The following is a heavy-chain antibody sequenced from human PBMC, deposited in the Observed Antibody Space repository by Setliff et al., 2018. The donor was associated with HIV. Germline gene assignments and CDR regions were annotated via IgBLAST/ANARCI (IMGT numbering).Heavy chain of an antibody. CDR3: AITIVGVTTEMY. Sequence: ASETLSLTCSVSGDSISSSSYYWDWIRQPPGKGLEWIGSIYYSGSTYYNPSLKSRVTVSVDTSKPQFSLKMNSVTAADTAVYYCAITIVGVTTEMYWGQGTLVTVSS. CDR2: IYYSGST. V-gene: IGHV4-39*07. CDR1: GDSISSSSYY. D-gene: IGHD2-21*02. J-gene: IGHJ4*02.